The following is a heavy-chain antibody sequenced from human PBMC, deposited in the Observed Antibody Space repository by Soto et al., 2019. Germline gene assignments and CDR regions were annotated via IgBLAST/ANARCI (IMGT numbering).Heavy chain of an antibody. D-gene: IGHD5-18*01. CDR1: GYTFNSYA. Sequence: QVQLVQSGAEVKKAGASVKVSCKASGYTFNSYAMNWVRQAPGQRLEWMGWINAGNGNTKYSQKFQGRVTITRDTSASTAYMELSSLRSEDTAVYYCARDPGYSYGYNWGQGTLVTVSS. J-gene: IGHJ4*02. V-gene: IGHV1-3*01. CDR3: ARDPGYSYGYN. CDR2: INAGNGNT.